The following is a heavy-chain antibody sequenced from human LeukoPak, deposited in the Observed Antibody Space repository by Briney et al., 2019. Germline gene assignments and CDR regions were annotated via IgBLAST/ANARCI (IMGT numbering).Heavy chain of an antibody. D-gene: IGHD6-13*01. V-gene: IGHV3-15*01. Sequence: GGSLRLSCAASGFTFSNAWMSWVRQAPGKGLEWVGRIKSKTDGGTTDYAAPVKGRFTISRDDSKNTLYLQMNSLKTEDTAVYYCTTVGEVAAAYWPADYWGREPWSPSPQ. CDR1: GFTFSNAW. CDR3: TTVGEVAAAYWPADY. CDR2: IKSKTDGGTT. J-gene: IGHJ4*02.